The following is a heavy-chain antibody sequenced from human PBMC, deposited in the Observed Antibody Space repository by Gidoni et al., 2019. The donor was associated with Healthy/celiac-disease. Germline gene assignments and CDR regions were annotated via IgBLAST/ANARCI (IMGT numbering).Heavy chain of an antibody. J-gene: IGHJ3*02. Sequence: EVQLVESGGVLIPPGGSLRLSCAASGFTVSTNYMRWVRQAPGQGLAWVSVIYSGGSTYYADSVKGRFTSARDNSKKTLYLQMNSLRAEDTAVYYCARDRAYYDFWSGYTNDAFDIWGQGTMVTVSS. D-gene: IGHD3-3*01. V-gene: IGHV3-53*01. CDR1: GFTVSTNY. CDR3: ARDRAYYDFWSGYTNDAFDI. CDR2: IYSGGST.